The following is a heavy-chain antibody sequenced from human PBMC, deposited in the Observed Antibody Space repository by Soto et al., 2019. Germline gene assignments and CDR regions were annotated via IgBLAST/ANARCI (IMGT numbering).Heavy chain of an antibody. Sequence: PSETLSLTCTVSGGSISSGDYYWSWIRQPPGKGLEWIGYIYYSGSTYYNPSLKGRVTISVDTSKNQFSLKLSSVTAADTAVYYCARYYDILTGYYGRDDAFDIWGQGTMVTVSS. CDR1: GGSISSGDYY. D-gene: IGHD3-9*01. CDR3: ARYYDILTGYYGRDDAFDI. V-gene: IGHV4-30-4*01. CDR2: IYYSGST. J-gene: IGHJ3*02.